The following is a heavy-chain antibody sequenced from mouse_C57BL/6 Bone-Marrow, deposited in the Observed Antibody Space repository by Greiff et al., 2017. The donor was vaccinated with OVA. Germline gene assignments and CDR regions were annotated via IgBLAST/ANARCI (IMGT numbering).Heavy chain of an antibody. CDR2: ISSGSSTI. V-gene: IGHV5-17*01. CDR1: GFTFSDYG. Sequence: EVMLVESGGGLVKPGGSLKLSCAASGFTFSDYGMHWVRQAPEKGLEWVAYISSGSSTIYYADTVKGRFTISRDNAKNTLFLQMTSLRSEDTAMYYCARTAYWGQGTLVTVSA. J-gene: IGHJ3*01. CDR3: ARTAY.